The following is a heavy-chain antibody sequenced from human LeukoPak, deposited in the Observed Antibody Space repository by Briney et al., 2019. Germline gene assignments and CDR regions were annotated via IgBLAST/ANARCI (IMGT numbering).Heavy chain of an antibody. Sequence: ASVKVSCKASGYTFTGYYLFWVRQGPGQGLEWMGWINPNSGATKYAQNFQGRVTLTSDTSIRTTYMELSSLRSDDTAVYYCARDERYSYGDNHYPDLGFWGQGTPVTVSS. CDR2: INPNSGAT. J-gene: IGHJ4*02. D-gene: IGHD4/OR15-4a*01. CDR1: GYTFTGYY. CDR3: ARDERYSYGDNHYPDLGF. V-gene: IGHV1-2*02.